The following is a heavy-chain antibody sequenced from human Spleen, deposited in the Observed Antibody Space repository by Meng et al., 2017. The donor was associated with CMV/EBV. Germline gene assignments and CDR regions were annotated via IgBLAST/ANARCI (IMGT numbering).Heavy chain of an antibody. J-gene: IGHJ4*02. CDR2: ISWNRATI. Sequence: SLKISCAASGFTFDDYAMHWVRQAPGKGLEWVSGISWNRATIGYADSVKGRFTISRDNAKNSLYLQMNSLRAEDTAVYYCARGGSYSGYDWYFDYWGQGTLVTVSS. V-gene: IGHV3-9*01. CDR3: ARGGSYSGYDWYFDY. D-gene: IGHD5-12*01. CDR1: GFTFDDYA.